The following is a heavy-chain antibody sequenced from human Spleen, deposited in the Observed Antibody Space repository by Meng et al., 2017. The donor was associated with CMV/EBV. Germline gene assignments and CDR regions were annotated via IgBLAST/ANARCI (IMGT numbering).Heavy chain of an antibody. Sequence: GESLKIYCGASGFTFSSYGMHWVRQAPGKGLEWVAFIRYDGSNKYYLDSVKGHFTISRDISKNTLYLQMNSLRAEDTALYYCARVARTPTNSYVLDSWGQGALVTVSS. V-gene: IGHV3-30*02. J-gene: IGHJ5*01. CDR3: ARVARTPTNSYVLDS. CDR2: IRYDGSNK. D-gene: IGHD2-15*01. CDR1: GFTFSSYG.